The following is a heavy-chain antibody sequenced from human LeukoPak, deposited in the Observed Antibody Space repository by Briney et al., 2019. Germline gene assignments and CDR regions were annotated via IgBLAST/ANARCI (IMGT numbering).Heavy chain of an antibody. CDR1: GFTFSNYL. CDR2: ISSTGGTI. CDR3: ASSSWWSGPPRFDP. Sequence: PGGSLRLSCVGSGFTFSNYLMNWVRQAPGKGLEWVSFISSTGGTIYYADAVKGRFTVSRDSSNNTLYLQMNSLRAEDTAVYYCASSSWWSGPPRFDPWGQGTLVTVSS. J-gene: IGHJ5*02. D-gene: IGHD3-3*01. V-gene: IGHV3-48*01.